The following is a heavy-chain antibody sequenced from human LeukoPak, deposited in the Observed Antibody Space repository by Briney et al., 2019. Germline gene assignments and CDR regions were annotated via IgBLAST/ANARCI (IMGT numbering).Heavy chain of an antibody. CDR3: AREVLVRGFDF. D-gene: IGHD3-10*01. V-gene: IGHV4-31*03. CDR2: IYYSGSI. J-gene: IGHJ4*02. Sequence: PSETLSLTCTVSGGSISSGGYYWSWIRQHPGKGLEWIGYIYYSGSIYYNPSLKSRVTISVDTSKSQFSLKLSSVTAADTAVYYCAREVLVRGFDFWGRGTLVTVSS. CDR1: GGSISSGGYY.